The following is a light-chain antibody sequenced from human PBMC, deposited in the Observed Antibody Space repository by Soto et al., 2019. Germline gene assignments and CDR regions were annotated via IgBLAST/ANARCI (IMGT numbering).Light chain of an antibody. CDR3: QQYNNWPPWIT. CDR2: GAS. J-gene: IGKJ5*01. CDR1: QSVSSN. Sequence: EIVMTQSPATLSVSPGERATLSCRASQSVSSNLAWYQQKPGQAPRLLIYGASTRATGIPARFSGSGSGTEFTLTISSLQYEDFAVYYCQQYNNWPPWITFGQGTRLEIK. V-gene: IGKV3-15*01.